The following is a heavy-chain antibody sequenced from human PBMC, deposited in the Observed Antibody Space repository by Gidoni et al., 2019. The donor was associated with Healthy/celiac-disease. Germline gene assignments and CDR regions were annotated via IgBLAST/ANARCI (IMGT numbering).Heavy chain of an antibody. J-gene: IGHJ6*02. Sequence: QVQLQQLGAGRLTPSQTLSLTCAVYCGSFSGYYWSWIRQPPGKGLEWIGEINHSGSTNYNPSLKSRVTISVDTSKNQFSMKLSSVTAADTAVYYCARGPSPPYYGMDVWGQGTTVTVSS. V-gene: IGHV4-34*01. CDR2: INHSGST. CDR3: ARGPSPPYYGMDV. CDR1: CGSFSGYY.